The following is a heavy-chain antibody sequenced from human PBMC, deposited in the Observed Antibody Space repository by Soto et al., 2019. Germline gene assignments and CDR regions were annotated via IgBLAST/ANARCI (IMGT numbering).Heavy chain of an antibody. CDR3: ARGGPWDFVSDY. J-gene: IGHJ4*02. CDR2: VSAYNGNT. D-gene: IGHD1-26*01. CDR1: GYTFTRYY. V-gene: IGHV1-18*01. Sequence: QVQLVQSGAEVKKPGASVKVTCMASGYTFTRYYINWVRQAPGQGLEWMGWVSAYNGNTHYQQKLQGRVTLTTHESTNTAYMELMSLRSDDTAVYFCARGGPWDFVSDYWGQGTLVTVSS.